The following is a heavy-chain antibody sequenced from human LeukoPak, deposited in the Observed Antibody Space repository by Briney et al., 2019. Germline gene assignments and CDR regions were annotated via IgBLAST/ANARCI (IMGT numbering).Heavy chain of an antibody. V-gene: IGHV3-7*01. CDR2: INQDGSEK. CDR1: GFTFSSYW. CDR3: ARDPDHLPYYFDY. Sequence: GGSLRLSCAASGFTFSSYWMNWVRQAPGKGLEWVASINQDGSEKYYLDSVKGRFTISRDNAKNSLYLQMNSLRAEDTAVYYCARDPDHLPYYFDYWGQGTLVTVSS. D-gene: IGHD1-14*01. J-gene: IGHJ4*02.